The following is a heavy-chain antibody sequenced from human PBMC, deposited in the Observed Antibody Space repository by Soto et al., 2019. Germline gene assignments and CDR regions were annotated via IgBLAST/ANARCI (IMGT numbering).Heavy chain of an antibody. Sequence: PGESLKISCKGSGYNFTSYWIGWVRQMPGKGLEWMGIIYPGDSDTRYSPSFQGQVTISADKSISTAYLQWSSLKASDTAMYYCARRAAPIEYSSSIVFDYWGQGTLVTVSS. CDR3: ARRAAPIEYSSSIVFDY. CDR1: GYNFTSYW. D-gene: IGHD6-6*01. CDR2: IYPGDSDT. J-gene: IGHJ4*02. V-gene: IGHV5-51*01.